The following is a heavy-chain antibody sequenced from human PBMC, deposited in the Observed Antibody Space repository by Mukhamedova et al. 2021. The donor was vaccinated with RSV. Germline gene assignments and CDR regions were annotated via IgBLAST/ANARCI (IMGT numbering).Heavy chain of an antibody. J-gene: IGHJ4*02. V-gene: IGHV3-23*01. CDR2: ISGSGDST. D-gene: IGHD3-9*01. CDR3: AKGADYDILTGYYSSFDY. Sequence: QSTWGGLEWVSGISGSGDSTYYADSMKGRFTISRDNSKNTLYLQMNSLRAEDTAGYYCAKGADYDILTGYYSSFDYWGQGTLVTVSS.